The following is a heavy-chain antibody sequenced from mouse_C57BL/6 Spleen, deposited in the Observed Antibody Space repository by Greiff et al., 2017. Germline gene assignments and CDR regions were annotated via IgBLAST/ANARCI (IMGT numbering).Heavy chain of an antibody. Sequence: EVQLQQSGPVLVKPGASVKMSCKASGYTFTDYYMNWVKQSHGKSLEWIGVINPYNGGTSYNQKFKGKATLTVDKSSSTAYMELNSLTSEDSAVYYCARYDGSSYYLDYWGQGTTLTVSS. CDR1: GYTFTDYY. CDR3: ARYDGSSYYLDY. V-gene: IGHV1-19*01. D-gene: IGHD1-1*01. CDR2: INPYNGGT. J-gene: IGHJ2*01.